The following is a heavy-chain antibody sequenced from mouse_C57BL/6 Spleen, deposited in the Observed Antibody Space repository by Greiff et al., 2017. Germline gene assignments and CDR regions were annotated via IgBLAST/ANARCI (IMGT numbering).Heavy chain of an antibody. Sequence: EVQLQQSGPELVKPGASVKISCKASGYTFTDYYMNWVKQSHGKSLEWIGDINPNNGGTSYNQKFKGKATLTVDKSSSTAYMELRSLTSEDSAVYYCAILYQLGYWGQGTTLTVSS. V-gene: IGHV1-26*01. J-gene: IGHJ2*01. D-gene: IGHD4-1*02. CDR1: GYTFTDYY. CDR3: AILYQLGY. CDR2: INPNNGGT.